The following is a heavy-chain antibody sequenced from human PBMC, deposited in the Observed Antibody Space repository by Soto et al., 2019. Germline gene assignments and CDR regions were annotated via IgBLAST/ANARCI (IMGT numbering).Heavy chain of an antibody. CDR3: GRDAVTKRDFYYYGMDV. Sequence: QVQLQESGPGLVKPSQTLSLTCTVSGGSIKNSGYYWSWIRQHPEKGLEWIGYISYSGSTDYAPSLKSRVTMSVDTSTNQFFLNLTSVTAADTAVYYCGRDAVTKRDFYYYGMDVWGRGTTVTVSS. CDR2: ISYSGST. J-gene: IGHJ6*02. V-gene: IGHV4-31*03. D-gene: IGHD4-4*01. CDR1: GGSIKNSGYY.